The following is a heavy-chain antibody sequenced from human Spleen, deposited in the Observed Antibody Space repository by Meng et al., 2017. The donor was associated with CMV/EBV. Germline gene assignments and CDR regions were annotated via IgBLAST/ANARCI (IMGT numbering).Heavy chain of an antibody. CDR2: IWYDGSYK. J-gene: IGHJ6*02. V-gene: IGHV3-33*06. CDR1: GFTFSDSV. CDR3: AKDRAGRYSYGYYYYGIDV. Sequence: GESLKISCAASGFTFSDSVMHWVRQAPGKGLEWVAVIWYDGSYKSFGDSVKGRFTISRDNSKHTLFLQMNSLRVEDTAVYYCAKDRAGRYSYGYYYYGIDVWGQGTTVTVSS. D-gene: IGHD3-16*02.